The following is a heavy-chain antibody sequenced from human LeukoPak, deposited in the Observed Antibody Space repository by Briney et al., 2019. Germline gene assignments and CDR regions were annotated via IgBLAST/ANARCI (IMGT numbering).Heavy chain of an antibody. J-gene: IGHJ4*02. V-gene: IGHV4-34*01. CDR2: INHSGST. Sequence: PSETLSLTCAVYGGSFSGYYWSWIRQPPGKGLEWIGEINHSGSTNYNPSLKSRVTISVDTSKNQFSLKLSSVTAADTAVYYCASRITMVRGVIIMGAFDYWGQGTLVTVSS. CDR3: ASRITMVRGVIIMGAFDY. D-gene: IGHD3-10*01. CDR1: GGSFSGYY.